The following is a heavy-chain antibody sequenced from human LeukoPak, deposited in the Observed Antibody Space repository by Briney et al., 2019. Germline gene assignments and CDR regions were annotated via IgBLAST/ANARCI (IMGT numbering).Heavy chain of an antibody. Sequence: GASVKVSCKASGHTFTSYGIIWVRQAPGQGLEWMGWISPYNGNANYAQKLQGRVTMTTDTSTSTAYMELRSLRSDDTAVYYCARDGSHCGGDCYSIAFDIWGQGTMVTVSS. J-gene: IGHJ3*02. CDR2: ISPYNGNA. CDR1: GHTFTSYG. CDR3: ARDGSHCGGDCYSIAFDI. D-gene: IGHD2-21*02. V-gene: IGHV1-18*01.